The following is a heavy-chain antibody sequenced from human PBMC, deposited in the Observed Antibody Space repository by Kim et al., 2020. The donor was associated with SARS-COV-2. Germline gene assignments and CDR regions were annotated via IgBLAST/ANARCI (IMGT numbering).Heavy chain of an antibody. CDR3: ATGAAAPGN. J-gene: IGHJ4*02. CDR1: GYTFSTYY. V-gene: IGHV1-46*01. CDR2: IDASDGRT. Sequence: ASVKVSCKASGYTFSTYYMHWVRQAPGQGLEWMGKIDASDGRTTYAQKFQGRVTVTRDTSTNTVYMEMNSLRSDDTAVYYCATGAAAPGNWGQGTQVTV. D-gene: IGHD6-13*01.